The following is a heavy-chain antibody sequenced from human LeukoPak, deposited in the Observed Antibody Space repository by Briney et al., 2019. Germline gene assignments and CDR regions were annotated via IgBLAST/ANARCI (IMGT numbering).Heavy chain of an antibody. CDR3: ARTTEGYAGGPGYSYYYYMDV. CDR1: GGSISSYY. D-gene: IGHD5-12*01. V-gene: IGHV4-59*01. Sequence: PSETLSLTCTVSGGSISSYYWSWIRQPPGKGLEWIGYIHYSGSTHYNPSLKSRVTIPVDTSKNQVSLKLRSVTAADTGVYYCARTTEGYAGGPGYSYYYYMDVWGKGTTVTISS. J-gene: IGHJ6*03. CDR2: IHYSGST.